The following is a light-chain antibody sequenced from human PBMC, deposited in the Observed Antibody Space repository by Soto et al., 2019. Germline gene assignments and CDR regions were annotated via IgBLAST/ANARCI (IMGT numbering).Light chain of an antibody. Sequence: EIVLTQSPGTLSLSPGERATLSCRGSQSVSSSYLAWYQQKPGQAPRLLIYGASSRATGIPDRFSGSGSGTDFTLTISRLEPEDFAVYYCQQYGSSPTWTFGQGTKVDIK. J-gene: IGKJ1*01. CDR3: QQYGSSPTWT. CDR1: QSVSSSY. V-gene: IGKV3-20*01. CDR2: GAS.